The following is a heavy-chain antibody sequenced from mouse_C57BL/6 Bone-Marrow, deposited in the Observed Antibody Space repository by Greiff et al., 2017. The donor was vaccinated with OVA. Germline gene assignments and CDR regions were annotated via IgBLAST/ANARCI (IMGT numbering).Heavy chain of an antibody. CDR1: GYSITSGYY. CDR2: ISYDGSN. Sequence: EVHLVESGPGLVKPSQSLSLTCSVTGYSITSGYYWNWIRQFPGNKLEWMGSISYDGSNHYNPSLKNRISITRDTSKNQFFLKLNSVTTEDTATYYCARVYDSAGFAYWGQGTLVTVSA. CDR3: ARVYDSAGFAY. J-gene: IGHJ3*01. D-gene: IGHD2-4*01. V-gene: IGHV3-6*01.